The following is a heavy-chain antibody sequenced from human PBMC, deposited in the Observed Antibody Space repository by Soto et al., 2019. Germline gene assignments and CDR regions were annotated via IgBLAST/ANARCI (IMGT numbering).Heavy chain of an antibody. V-gene: IGHV1-69*04. CDR2: IIPILGIA. J-gene: IGHJ6*03. Sequence: SVKVSYKASGGTFSSYTISWVRQAPGQGLEWMGRIIPILGIANYAQKFQGRVTITADKSTSTAYMELSSLRSEDTAVYYCARDVPRSQNPSGYMDVWGKGTTVTV. CDR1: GGTFSSYT. CDR3: ARDVPRSQNPSGYMDV. D-gene: IGHD3-10*01.